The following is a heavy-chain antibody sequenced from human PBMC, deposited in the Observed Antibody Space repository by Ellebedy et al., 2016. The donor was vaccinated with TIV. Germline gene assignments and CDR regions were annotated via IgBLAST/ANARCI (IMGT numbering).Heavy chain of an antibody. D-gene: IGHD1-14*01. Sequence: SLKISXAASGFNFSTYDMHWVRQAPGKGLEWVSGISWNSGSIGYADSVKGRFTISRDNAKNSLYLQMNSLRAEDTALYYCAKGFGIDNYYYYMDVWGKGTTVTVSS. J-gene: IGHJ6*03. V-gene: IGHV3-9*01. CDR2: ISWNSGSI. CDR1: GFNFSTYD. CDR3: AKGFGIDNYYYYMDV.